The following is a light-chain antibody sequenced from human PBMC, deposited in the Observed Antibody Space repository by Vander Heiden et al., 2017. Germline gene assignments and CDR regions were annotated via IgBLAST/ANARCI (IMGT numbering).Light chain of an antibody. J-gene: IGKJ2*01. Sequence: EIVMTQSPATLSVSPGERATLSCRASQSVNNNLAWFQQKPGQAPRLLIYAASTRATGIPDFTLTISSLQSEDFVVYYCQQYNNWPPRYTFGQGTKLEIK. CDR1: QSVNNN. V-gene: IGKV3-15*01. CDR2: AAS. CDR3: QQYNNWPPRYT.